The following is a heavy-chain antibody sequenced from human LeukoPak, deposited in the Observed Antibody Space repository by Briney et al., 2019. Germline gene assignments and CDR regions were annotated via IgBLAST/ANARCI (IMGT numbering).Heavy chain of an antibody. Sequence: GGSLRLSCAASGFTFSSYGMHWVRQAPGKGLEWVAVISYDGSNKYYADSVKGRFTISRDNSKNTLYLQMNSLRAEDTAVYYWAKVAAGGQLRSEYYFDYWGQGTLVTVSS. CDR1: GFTFSSYG. CDR3: AKVAAGGQLRSEYYFDY. CDR2: ISYDGSNK. V-gene: IGHV3-30*18. J-gene: IGHJ4*02. D-gene: IGHD5-18*01.